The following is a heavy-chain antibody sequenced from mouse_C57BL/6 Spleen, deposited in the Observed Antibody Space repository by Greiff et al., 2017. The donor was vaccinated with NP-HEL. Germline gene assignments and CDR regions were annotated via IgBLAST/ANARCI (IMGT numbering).Heavy chain of an antibody. CDR3: ARQFITTVRWYFDV. Sequence: DVQLQESGPELVKPGASVKISCKASGYSFTGYYMNWVKQSPEKSLEWIGEINPSTGGTTYNQKFKAKATLTVDKSSSTAYMQLKSLTSEDSAVYYCARQFITTVRWYFDVWGTGTTVTVSS. D-gene: IGHD1-1*01. J-gene: IGHJ1*03. V-gene: IGHV1-42*01. CDR2: INPSTGGT. CDR1: GYSFTGYY.